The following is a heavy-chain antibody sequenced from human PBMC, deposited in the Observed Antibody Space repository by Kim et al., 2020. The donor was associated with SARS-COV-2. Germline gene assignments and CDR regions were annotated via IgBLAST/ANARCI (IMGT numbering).Heavy chain of an antibody. CDR3: ARGDDSRKVGY. D-gene: IGHD6-13*01. V-gene: IGHV4-34*01. CDR2: VHPSGSI. J-gene: IGHJ4*02. Sequence: SETLSLTCAVFGGSFSGFYWTWIRHPPGRRLEWIGEVHPSGSINYNPSLQSRATISFDTSKTQFSLKLTSVTAADAAMYYCARGDDSRKVGYLDQGTLV. CDR1: GGSFSGFY.